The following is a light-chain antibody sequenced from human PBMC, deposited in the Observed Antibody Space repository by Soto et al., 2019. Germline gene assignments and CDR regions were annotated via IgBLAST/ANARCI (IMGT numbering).Light chain of an antibody. V-gene: IGLV2-14*03. CDR3: SSYTSSSNLI. CDR2: DVN. Sequence: QSALTQPASVSGSLGQSITISCTGTSRDVGNYNYVSWYQRHTGRAPKLVIYDVNNRPAGISNRFSGSKSDNTASLIIFGLQAEDEADYYCSSYTSSSNLIFGGGTKVTV. J-gene: IGLJ2*01. CDR1: SRDVGNYNY.